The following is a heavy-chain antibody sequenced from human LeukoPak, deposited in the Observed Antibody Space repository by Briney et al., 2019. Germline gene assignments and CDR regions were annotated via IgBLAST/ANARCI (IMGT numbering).Heavy chain of an antibody. D-gene: IGHD2-15*01. CDR2: IYYSGST. Sequence: SETLSLTCTVSGGSISSGDYYWSWIRQPPGKGLGWIGYIYYSGSTNYNPSLKSRVTISVDTSKNQFSLKLSSVTAADTAVYYCARYCSGGSCYSAYFDYWGQGTLVTVSS. V-gene: IGHV4-61*08. CDR3: ARYCSGGSCYSAYFDY. CDR1: GGSISSGDYY. J-gene: IGHJ4*02.